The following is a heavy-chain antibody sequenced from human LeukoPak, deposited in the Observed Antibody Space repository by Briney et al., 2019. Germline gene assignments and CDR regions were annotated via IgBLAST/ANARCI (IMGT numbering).Heavy chain of an antibody. Sequence: PSETLPLTCIVSGASVSSYFWSWIRQPPGKGLEYIGNIYYSGSTNYNPSLKSRVTISLDTSKNQFSLKLSSVTAADTAVYYCATTQQWLAFDYWGQGILVTVSS. J-gene: IGHJ4*02. CDR3: ATTQQWLAFDY. CDR2: IYYSGST. CDR1: GASVSSYF. D-gene: IGHD6-19*01. V-gene: IGHV4-59*02.